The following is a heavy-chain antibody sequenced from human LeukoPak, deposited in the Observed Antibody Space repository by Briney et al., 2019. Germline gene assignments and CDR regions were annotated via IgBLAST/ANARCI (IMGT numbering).Heavy chain of an antibody. CDR2: ISRSGTTM. CDR1: GFTFSDYS. Sequence: GGSLRLSCAASGFTFSDYSMNWIRQAPGKGLEWVSYISRSGTTMYYTDSVKGRFTISRDNAKNSLYLQMNSLRADETAVHYCARGNGGLQFYYYGLDVWGQGTTVTVSS. J-gene: IGHJ6*02. D-gene: IGHD2-21*02. V-gene: IGHV3-11*01. CDR3: ARGNGGLQFYYYGLDV.